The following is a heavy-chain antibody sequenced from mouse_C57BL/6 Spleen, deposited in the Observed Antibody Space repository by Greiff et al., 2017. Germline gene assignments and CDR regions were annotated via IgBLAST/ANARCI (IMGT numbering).Heavy chain of an antibody. CDR2: FYPGGGSI. J-gene: IGHJ2*01. Sequence: QVQLQQSGAELVKPGASVKLSCTASGFTFTEYTIHWVQQRSGQGLEWIGGFYPGGGSIKYNEKFKDKGTRTADKSSSAVYMEISRLTYENAAVYFCARHETYYYLDYWGQGTTLTVSS. V-gene: IGHV1-62-2*01. CDR1: GFTFTEYT. D-gene: IGHD2-10*01. CDR3: ARHETYYYLDY.